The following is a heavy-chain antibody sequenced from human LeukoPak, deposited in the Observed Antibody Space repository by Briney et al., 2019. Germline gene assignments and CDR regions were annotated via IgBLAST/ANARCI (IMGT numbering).Heavy chain of an antibody. CDR2: IYYSGST. Sequence: SETLSLTCTVSGGSISSYYWSWIRQPPGKGLEWIGYIYYSGSTNYNPSLKSRVTISVDTSKNQFSLKLSSVTAADTAVYYCARDPYCGHNWFDPWGQGTLVTVSS. CDR3: ARDPYCGHNWFDP. V-gene: IGHV4-59*01. D-gene: IGHD1-26*01. CDR1: GGSISSYY. J-gene: IGHJ5*02.